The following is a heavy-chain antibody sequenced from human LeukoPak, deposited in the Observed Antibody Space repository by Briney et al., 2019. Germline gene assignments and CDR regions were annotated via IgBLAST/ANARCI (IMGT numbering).Heavy chain of an antibody. Sequence: SETLSLTCAVYGGSFSGYYWSWIRQPPGKGLEWIGEINHSGSTYYNPSLKSRVTISVDTSKNQFSLKLSSVTAADTAVYYCARDYDFWSGAYYFDYWGQGTLVTVSS. D-gene: IGHD3-3*01. CDR3: ARDYDFWSGAYYFDY. V-gene: IGHV4-34*01. CDR2: INHSGST. J-gene: IGHJ4*02. CDR1: GGSFSGYY.